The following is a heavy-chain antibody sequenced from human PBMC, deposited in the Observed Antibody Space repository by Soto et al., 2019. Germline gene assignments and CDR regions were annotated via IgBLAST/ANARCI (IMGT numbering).Heavy chain of an antibody. CDR2: ISGSGGST. CDR1: GFTFSSYA. Sequence: SGGGLVQPGGSLRLSCAASGFTFSSYAMSWVRQAPGKGLEWVSAISGSGGSTYYADSVKDRFTISRDNSKNTLYLQMNSLRAEDTAVYYCAKGSGDSSGYYYGGFDYWGQGTLVTVSS. CDR3: AKGSGDSSGYYYGGFDY. V-gene: IGHV3-23*01. J-gene: IGHJ4*02. D-gene: IGHD3-22*01.